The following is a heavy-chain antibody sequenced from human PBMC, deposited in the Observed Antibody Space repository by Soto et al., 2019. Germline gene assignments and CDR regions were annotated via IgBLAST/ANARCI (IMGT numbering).Heavy chain of an antibody. CDR2: ISDSATSI. CDR3: ARDTAFIASGLFDP. J-gene: IGHJ5*02. CDR1: GFTFSDYY. D-gene: IGHD3-22*01. V-gene: IGHV3-11*01. Sequence: GGSLRLSCAASGFTFSDYYMSWIRQAPGEGLEWISYISDSATSIYYADSVKGRFTVSRDNAKKSLYLHMNSLRAEDTAVYYCARDTAFIASGLFDPWGQGTLVTVSS.